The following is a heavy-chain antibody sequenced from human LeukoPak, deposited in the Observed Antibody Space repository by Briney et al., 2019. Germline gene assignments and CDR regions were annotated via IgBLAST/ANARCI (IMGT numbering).Heavy chain of an antibody. V-gene: IGHV4-31*03. D-gene: IGHD6-19*01. Sequence: PSETLSLTCTVSGGSISSGGYYWSWIRQHPGKGLEWIGYIYYSGSTYYNPSLKSRVTISLDTSRNQFSLQLSSVTAADTAVYYCARGVGKYSSNLDYWGQGTLVTVSS. J-gene: IGHJ4*02. CDR1: GGSISSGGYY. CDR2: IYYSGST. CDR3: ARGVGKYSSNLDY.